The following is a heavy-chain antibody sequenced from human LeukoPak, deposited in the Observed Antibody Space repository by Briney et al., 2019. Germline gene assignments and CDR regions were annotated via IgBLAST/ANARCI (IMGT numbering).Heavy chain of an antibody. CDR2: IYYSGST. D-gene: IGHD3-16*01. Sequence: SQTLSLTCTVSGGSISSGDYYWSWIRQPPGKGLEWIGYIYYSGSTYYNPSLKSRVTISVDTSKNQFSLKLSSVTAADTAVYYCAREALPPLGYFDYWGQGTLVTVSS. J-gene: IGHJ4*02. V-gene: IGHV4-30-4*01. CDR3: AREALPPLGYFDY. CDR1: GGSISSGDYY.